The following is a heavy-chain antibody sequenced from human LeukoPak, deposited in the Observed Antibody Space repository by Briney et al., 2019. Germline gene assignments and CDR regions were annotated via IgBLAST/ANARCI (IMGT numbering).Heavy chain of an antibody. CDR1: GFTFDDYA. V-gene: IGHV3-9*01. CDR2: ISWNSGSI. D-gene: IGHD6-13*01. Sequence: GGSLRLSCAASGFTFDDYAMHWVRQAPGKGLEWVSGISWNSGSIGYADSVKGRFTISRDNAKNSLYLQMNSLRAEDTALYYCAKDSYSIAAAGMCDYWGQGTLVTVSS. J-gene: IGHJ4*02. CDR3: AKDSYSIAAAGMCDY.